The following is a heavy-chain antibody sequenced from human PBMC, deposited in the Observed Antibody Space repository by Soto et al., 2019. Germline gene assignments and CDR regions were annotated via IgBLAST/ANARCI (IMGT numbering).Heavy chain of an antibody. CDR1: GFTFSTYA. V-gene: IGHV3-23*01. J-gene: IGHJ4*02. CDR2: ISGTGGST. D-gene: IGHD2-21*01. CDR3: ASDYVDWFDY. Sequence: GGSLRLSCAASGFTFSTYAMNWVRRAPGKGLEWVSAISGTGGSTYYGDSVKGRFTISRDNSKDTLYLQMNSLRVEDTAVYYCASDYVDWFDYWGQGTLVTVSS.